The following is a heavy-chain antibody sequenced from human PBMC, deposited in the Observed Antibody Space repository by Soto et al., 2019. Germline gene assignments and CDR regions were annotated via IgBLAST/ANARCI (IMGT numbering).Heavy chain of an antibody. CDR3: ARDRKIYYDSSGYCGRVYYYYYGMDV. CDR1: GYTFTSYY. V-gene: IGHV1-46*01. CDR2: INPSCGST. D-gene: IGHD3-22*01. Sequence: ASVKVSCKASGYTFTSYYMHWVRQAPGQGLEWMGIINPSCGSTSYAQKFQGRVTMTRDTSTSTAYMELSSLRSEDTAVYYCARDRKIYYDSSGYCGRVYYYYYGMDVWGQGTTVTVSS. J-gene: IGHJ6*02.